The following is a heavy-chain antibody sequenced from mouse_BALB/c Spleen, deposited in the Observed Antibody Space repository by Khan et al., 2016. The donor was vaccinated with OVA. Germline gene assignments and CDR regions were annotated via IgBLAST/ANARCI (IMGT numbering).Heavy chain of an antibody. J-gene: IGHJ2*01. Sequence: VQLVETGPELKKPGETVKISCKASGYTFTDYSMHWVKQAPGKGLKWMGWINTETGEPTYADDFKGRFAFSLETSASTAYLQINNLKNEDTATYFCARDRYDCFDYWGQGTTLTVSS. D-gene: IGHD2-14*01. CDR3: ARDRYDCFDY. CDR2: INTETGEP. V-gene: IGHV9-2-1*01. CDR1: GYTFTDYS.